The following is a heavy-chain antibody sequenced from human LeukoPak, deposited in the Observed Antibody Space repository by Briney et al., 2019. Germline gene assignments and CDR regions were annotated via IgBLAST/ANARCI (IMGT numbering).Heavy chain of an antibody. V-gene: IGHV1-3*01. CDR3: ARGGSGWYGDWFDP. Sequence: ASVKVSCKASGYTFTSYAMHWVRQAPGQRLEWMGWINAGNGNTKYSQKFQGRVTITRDTSASTAYMELSSLRSEDTAVYYCARGGSGWYGDWFDPWGQGTLVTVSS. CDR1: GYTFTSYA. CDR2: INAGNGNT. J-gene: IGHJ5*02. D-gene: IGHD6-19*01.